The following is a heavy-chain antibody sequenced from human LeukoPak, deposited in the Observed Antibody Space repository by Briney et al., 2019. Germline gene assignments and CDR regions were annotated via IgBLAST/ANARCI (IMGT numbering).Heavy chain of an antibody. Sequence: GGSLSLFCAAYGFTFSSYEVRWVRQARGGGLEWVSYMSSSGGNVKYADCVKGRLTISRDNAKNSLYLQMNSLRAEDTAVYYCAVDLPRWVQGTLVTVSS. CDR2: MSSSGGNV. V-gene: IGHV3-48*03. J-gene: IGHJ4*02. D-gene: IGHD5-12*01. CDR1: GFTFSSYE. CDR3: AVDLPR.